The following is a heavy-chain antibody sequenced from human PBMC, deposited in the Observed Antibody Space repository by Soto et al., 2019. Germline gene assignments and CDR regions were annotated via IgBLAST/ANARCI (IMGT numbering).Heavy chain of an antibody. CDR3: ATGSMITFGGVIAPPDY. D-gene: IGHD3-16*02. CDR2: IYYSGST. CDR1: GGSISSGDYY. Sequence: QVQLQESGPGLVKPSQTLSLTCTVSGGSISSGDYYWSWIRQPPGKGLEWIGYIYYSGSTYYNPSLKSRVTISVDTSKNQFSLKLSSVTAADTAVYYCATGSMITFGGVIAPPDYWGQGTLVTVSS. V-gene: IGHV4-30-4*01. J-gene: IGHJ4*02.